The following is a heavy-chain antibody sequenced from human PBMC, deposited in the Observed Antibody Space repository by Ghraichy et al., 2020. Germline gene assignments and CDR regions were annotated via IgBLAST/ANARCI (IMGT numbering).Heavy chain of an antibody. V-gene: IGHV3-53*01. D-gene: IGHD6-19*01. CDR2: FSTGTTT. CDR3: AKGGYSRGWYTKGPFDP. CDR1: GLSVHSHF. Sequence: LLLTSAASGLSVHSHFLAWARLATRQRLGWVSVFSTGTTTDHAYSVKRRFTISRDNSRNTLFLQMNSLRAEDTAGSYWAKGGYSRGWYTKGPFDPWGQRTLVTVSS. J-gene: IGHJ5*02.